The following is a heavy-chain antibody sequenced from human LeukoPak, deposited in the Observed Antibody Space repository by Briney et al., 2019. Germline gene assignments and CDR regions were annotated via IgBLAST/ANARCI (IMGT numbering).Heavy chain of an antibody. CDR3: AKDLIAVAGRFDY. Sequence: PGRSLRLSCAASGFTFSSYAMHWVRQAPGKGLEWVAVISYDGSNKYYADSVKGRFTISRDNSKNTLSLQMNSLRAEDTAVYYCAKDLIAVAGRFDYWGQGTLVTVSS. CDR2: ISYDGSNK. D-gene: IGHD6-19*01. V-gene: IGHV3-30-3*01. J-gene: IGHJ4*02. CDR1: GFTFSSYA.